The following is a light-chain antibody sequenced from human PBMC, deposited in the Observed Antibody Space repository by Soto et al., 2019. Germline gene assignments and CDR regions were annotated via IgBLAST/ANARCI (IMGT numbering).Light chain of an antibody. J-gene: IGLJ1*01. CDR2: EVT. Sequence: QSALTQPPSASGSPGQSVTISCTGTSSDVGGYNYVSWYQQRPGKAPKLVIYEVTKRPSGVPDRFSGSKSGNTASLTVSGLQAEDEADYYCSSFTGASTIFGTGTKVTVL. CDR1: SSDVGGYNY. CDR3: SSFTGASTI. V-gene: IGLV2-8*01.